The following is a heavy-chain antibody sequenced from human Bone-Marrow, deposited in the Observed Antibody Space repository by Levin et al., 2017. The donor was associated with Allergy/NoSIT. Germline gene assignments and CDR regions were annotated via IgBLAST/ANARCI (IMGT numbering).Heavy chain of an antibody. CDR3: ARGVNPYDAFDI. CDR2: FYYNGRT. V-gene: IGHV4-59*12. J-gene: IGHJ3*02. CDR1: GASITKYH. Sequence: LSQTLSLTCAVSGASITKYHWNWIRQSPGKGLELIGYFYYNGRTTYNPSLKSRVTISVDTSNNQLSLKLTSVTAADTAMYYCARGVNPYDAFDIWGRGTMVSVSS.